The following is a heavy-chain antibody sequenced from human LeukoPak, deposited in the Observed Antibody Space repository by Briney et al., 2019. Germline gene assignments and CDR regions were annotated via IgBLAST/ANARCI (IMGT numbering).Heavy chain of an antibody. CDR2: ISDGGGGT. D-gene: IGHD2-15*01. CDR1: GFTFSSCA. J-gene: IGHJ4*02. CDR3: AKGDSTIPATRRYDY. Sequence: GGSLRLSCAASGFTFSSCAMSWVRQAPGKGLEWVSTISDGGGGTYYTDSVKGQFTISRDNSKNTLSLQMTSLRAEDTAVYYCAKGDSTIPATRRYDYWGQGTLVTVSS. V-gene: IGHV3-23*01.